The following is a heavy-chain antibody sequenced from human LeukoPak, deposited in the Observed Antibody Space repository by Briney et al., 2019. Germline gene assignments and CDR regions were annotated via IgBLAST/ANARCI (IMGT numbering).Heavy chain of an antibody. V-gene: IGHV4-39*07. J-gene: IGHJ5*02. CDR3: ARIIRGYNWFDP. CDR2: IYYSGST. Sequence: GSLRLSCAVSGFTFSSYGMHWIRQPPGKGLEWIGSIYYSGSTYYNPSLKSRVTISVDTSKNQFSLKLSSVTAADTAVYYCARIIRGYNWFDPWGQGTLVTVSS. CDR1: GFTFSSYG.